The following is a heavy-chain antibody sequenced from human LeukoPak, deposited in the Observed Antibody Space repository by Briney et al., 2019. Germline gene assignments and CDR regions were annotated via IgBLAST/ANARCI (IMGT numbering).Heavy chain of an antibody. V-gene: IGHV1-46*01. D-gene: IGHD3-10*01. CDR2: INPSGGST. J-gene: IGHJ6*03. CDR1: GYTFTSYY. CDR3: ARSSITMVRGAPNYYYMDV. Sequence: GASVKVSCKASGYTFTSYYMHWVRQAPGQGLEWMGIINPSGGSTSYAQKFQGRVNMTRDTSTSTVYMELSSLRSEDTAVYYCARSSITMVRGAPNYYYMDVWGKGTTVTVSS.